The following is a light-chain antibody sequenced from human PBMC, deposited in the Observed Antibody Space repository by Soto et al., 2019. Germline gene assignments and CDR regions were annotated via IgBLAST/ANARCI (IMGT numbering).Light chain of an antibody. Sequence: EIVLTQSPGTLSLSPGERATLSCRASQSLSTNSLAWYQQKPGQTPRLLIYAASTRDTDIPDRFNGSGSGTDFALTISRLEPEDFELYYCQPYDASPLTFGPGTKVDIK. CDR2: AAS. J-gene: IGKJ3*01. CDR1: QSLSTNS. V-gene: IGKV3-20*01. CDR3: QPYDASPLT.